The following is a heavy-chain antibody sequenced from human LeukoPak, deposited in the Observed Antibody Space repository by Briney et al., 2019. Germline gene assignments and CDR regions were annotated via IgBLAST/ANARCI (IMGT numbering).Heavy chain of an antibody. CDR3: ARDYDFWSGYYRGYYYYMDV. CDR1: GYTFTSYG. Sequence: ASVKVSCKASGYTFTSYGISWVRQAPGQGLEWMGWISAYNGNTNYAQKLQGRVNMTTDTSTSTAYMELRSLRSDDTAVYYCARDYDFWSGYYRGYYYYMDVWGKGTTVTVSS. CDR2: ISAYNGNT. D-gene: IGHD3-3*01. V-gene: IGHV1-18*01. J-gene: IGHJ6*03.